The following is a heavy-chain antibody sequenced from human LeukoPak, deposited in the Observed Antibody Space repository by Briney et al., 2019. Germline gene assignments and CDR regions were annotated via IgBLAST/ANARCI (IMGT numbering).Heavy chain of an antibody. J-gene: IGHJ5*02. D-gene: IGHD3-16*01. Sequence: PGGSLRLSCAASGFTFSSYAMSWVRQTPGQGLEWMGIINPSGGSTSYAQKFQGRVTMTRDTSTSTVYMELSSLRSEDAAVYYCARDWGESLNREAYNWFDPWGQGTLVTVSS. CDR3: ARDWGESLNREAYNWFDP. V-gene: IGHV1-46*01. CDR1: GFTFSSYA. CDR2: INPSGGST.